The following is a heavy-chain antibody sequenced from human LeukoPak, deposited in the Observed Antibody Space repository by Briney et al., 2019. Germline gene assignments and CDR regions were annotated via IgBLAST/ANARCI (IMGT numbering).Heavy chain of an antibody. J-gene: IGHJ4*02. CDR3: VKSAYDWIGDFDY. CDR1: GFTFSTYS. CDR2: ISSSSSTM. D-gene: IGHD5-12*01. Sequence: GGSLRLSCATSGFTFSTYSMNWVRQAPGKGLEWLSYISSSSSTMSYADSVKGRFTISRDNARNSLYLQMNSLTDEDTAVYYCVKSAYDWIGDFDYWGQGTLVTVSS. V-gene: IGHV3-48*02.